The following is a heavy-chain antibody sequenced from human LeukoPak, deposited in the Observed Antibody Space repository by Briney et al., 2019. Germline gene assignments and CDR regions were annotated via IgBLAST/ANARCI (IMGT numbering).Heavy chain of an antibody. CDR1: GFTFSSYG. V-gene: IGHV3-33*01. CDR2: IWYDGSNK. CDR3: ASFPRGDLALVILDY. D-gene: IGHD2-21*01. J-gene: IGHJ4*02. Sequence: GGSLRLSCAASGFTFSSYGMHWVRQAPGKGLEWVAVIWYDGSNKYYADSVKGRFTISRDNSKNTLYLQLNSLRPEDTAVYYCASFPRGDLALVILDYWGQGTLVTVSS.